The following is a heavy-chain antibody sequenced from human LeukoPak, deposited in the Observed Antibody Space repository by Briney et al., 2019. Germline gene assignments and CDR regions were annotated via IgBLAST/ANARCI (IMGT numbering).Heavy chain of an antibody. D-gene: IGHD6-13*01. Sequence: PGGSLRLSCAASGLIFSSYWMSWVRQAPGKGLEWVANIKKDGSEKYYVDSVKGRFTISRDNAKNTLYLQLNSLRAEDTAVYYCAKDQDVAAAGTWGSIDYWGQGTLVTVSS. CDR1: GLIFSSYW. CDR3: AKDQDVAAAGTWGSIDY. J-gene: IGHJ4*02. CDR2: IKKDGSEK. V-gene: IGHV3-7*01.